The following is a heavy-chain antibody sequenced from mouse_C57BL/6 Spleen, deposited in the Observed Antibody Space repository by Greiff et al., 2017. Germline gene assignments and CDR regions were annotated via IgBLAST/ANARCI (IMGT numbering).Heavy chain of an antibody. CDR1: GFSLTSYG. CDR3: ATHYYGSSYVGYAMDY. V-gene: IGHV2-6*03. Sequence: VKVVESGPGLVAPSQSLSITCTVSGFSLTSYGVHWVRQPPGKGLEWLVVIWSDGSTTYNSALKSRLSISKDNSKSQVFLKMNSLQTDDTAMYYCATHYYGSSYVGYAMDYWGQGTSVTVSS. J-gene: IGHJ4*01. CDR2: IWSDGST. D-gene: IGHD1-1*01.